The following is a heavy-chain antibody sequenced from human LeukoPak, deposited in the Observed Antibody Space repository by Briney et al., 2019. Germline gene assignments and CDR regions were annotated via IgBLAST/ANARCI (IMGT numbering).Heavy chain of an antibody. J-gene: IGHJ6*03. CDR2: ISWNSGSI. CDR3: AKAKTLYYYMDV. CDR1: GFTFDDYA. Sequence: GRSLRLSCAASGFTFDDYAMHWVRQAPGKGLEWVSGISWNSGSIGYADSVKGRFTISRDSAKNSLYLQMNSLRAEDTALYYCAKAKTLYYYMDVWGKGTTVTVSS. V-gene: IGHV3-9*01.